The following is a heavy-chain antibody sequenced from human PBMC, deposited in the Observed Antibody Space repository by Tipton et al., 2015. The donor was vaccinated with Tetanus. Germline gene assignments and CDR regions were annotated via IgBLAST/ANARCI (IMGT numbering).Heavy chain of an antibody. J-gene: IGHJ4*02. D-gene: IGHD3-22*01. CDR1: GFTFSSYS. CDR2: ISSSSSTI. V-gene: IGHV3-48*02. Sequence: SLRLSCAASGFTFSSYSMNWVRQAPGKGLEWVSYISSSSSTIYYADSVKGRFTISRDNAKNSLYLQMNSLRDEDTAVYYCARTGDYDSSGPTFDYWGQGTLVTVSS. CDR3: ARTGDYDSSGPTFDY.